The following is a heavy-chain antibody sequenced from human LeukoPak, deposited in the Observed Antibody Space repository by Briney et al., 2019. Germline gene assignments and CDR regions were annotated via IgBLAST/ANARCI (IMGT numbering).Heavy chain of an antibody. CDR3: ATYTGRYYLKRGAFDI. CDR2: ISAYNANT. Sequence: ASVKVSCKASGYTFINYGITWVRQAPGQGLEWMGWISAYNANTLYAQNLQGRVTLTTDTSTSTAYMDLRSLRSDDTAVYYCATYTGRYYLKRGAFDIWGQGTMVTVSS. D-gene: IGHD1-26*01. CDR1: GYTFINYG. J-gene: IGHJ3*02. V-gene: IGHV1-18*01.